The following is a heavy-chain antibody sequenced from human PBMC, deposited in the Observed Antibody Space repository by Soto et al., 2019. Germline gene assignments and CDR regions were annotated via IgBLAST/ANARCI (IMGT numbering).Heavy chain of an antibody. V-gene: IGHV4-30-2*01. Sequence: PSDTLSLTCAVSRGSISSGGYSWTWIRQPPGKGLEWIGYIYHSGSTYYNPSLKSRVTISVDRSKNQFSLKLSSVTAADTAVYYCARVPDVWGQGTTVTVSS. CDR3: ARVPDV. CDR2: IYHSGST. CDR1: RGSISSGGYS. J-gene: IGHJ6*02.